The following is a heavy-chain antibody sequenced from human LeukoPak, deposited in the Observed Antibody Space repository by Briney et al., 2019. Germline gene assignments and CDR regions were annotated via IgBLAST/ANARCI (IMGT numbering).Heavy chain of an antibody. CDR2: IYYSGST. Sequence: KASETLSLTCTVSGGSISSYYWSWIRQPPGKGLEWIGYIYYSGSTNYNPSLKSRVTISVDTSKNQFSLKLSSVTAADTAVYYCAREDGDGRDYYYGMDVWGQGTTVTVSS. CDR1: GGSISSYY. D-gene: IGHD4-17*01. J-gene: IGHJ6*02. V-gene: IGHV4-59*01. CDR3: AREDGDGRDYYYGMDV.